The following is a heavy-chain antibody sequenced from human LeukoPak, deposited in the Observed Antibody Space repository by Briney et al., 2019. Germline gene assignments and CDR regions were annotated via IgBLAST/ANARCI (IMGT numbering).Heavy chain of an antibody. CDR3: AFRRRDGYTFGY. J-gene: IGHJ4*02. D-gene: IGHD5-24*01. V-gene: IGHV1-2*02. CDR1: VYTFTDYY. CDR2: IIPNSGGT. Sequence: ASVKVSCKASVYTFTDYYMHWVRPAPGQGLEWMGWIIPNSGGTNYAQKFQGRVTMTRDTSISTAYMELSRLRSDDTAVYYCAFRRRDGYTFGYWGQGTLVTVSS.